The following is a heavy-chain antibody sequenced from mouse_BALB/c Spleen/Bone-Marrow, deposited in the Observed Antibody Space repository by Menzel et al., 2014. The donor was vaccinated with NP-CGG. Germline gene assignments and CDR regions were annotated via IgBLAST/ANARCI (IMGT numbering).Heavy chain of an antibody. CDR2: IDPSDSYT. J-gene: IGHJ3*01. V-gene: IGHV1S127*01. CDR1: GYTFTSYW. Sequence: QVQLKQSGAELVEPGASVKMSCKASGYTFTSYWMHWVKQRPGQGLEWIGTIDPSDSYTSYNQKFKGKATLTVDTSSSTAYMQLSSLTSEDSAVYYCTRMWAYWGQGTLVTVSA. CDR3: TRMWAY.